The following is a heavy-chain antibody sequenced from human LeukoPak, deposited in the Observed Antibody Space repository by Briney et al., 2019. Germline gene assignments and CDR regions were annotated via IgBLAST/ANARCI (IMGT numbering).Heavy chain of an antibody. CDR3: ARETSSSWYVYGY. CDR1: GFTFSSYG. CDR2: ISYDGSNK. V-gene: IGHV3-30*03. J-gene: IGHJ4*02. D-gene: IGHD6-13*01. Sequence: GGSLRLSCAASGFTFSSYGMHWVRQAPGKGLEWVAVISYDGSNKYYADSVKGRFTISRDNSKNTLYLQMNSLRAEDTAVYYCARETSSSWYVYGYWGQGTLVTVSS.